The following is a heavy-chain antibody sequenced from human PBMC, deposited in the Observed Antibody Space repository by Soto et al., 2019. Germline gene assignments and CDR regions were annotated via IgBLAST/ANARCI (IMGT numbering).Heavy chain of an antibody. D-gene: IGHD4-17*01. CDR2: IYYSGST. V-gene: IGHV4-31*03. CDR1: GGSISSGGYY. Sequence: SETLSLTCTVSGGSISSGGYYWSWIRQHPGKGLEWIGYIYYSGSTYYNPSLKSRVTISVDTSKNQFSLKLSSVTAADTAVYYCARDGGHGDYSGWDFDYWGQGTLVTVSS. CDR3: ARDGGHGDYSGWDFDY. J-gene: IGHJ4*02.